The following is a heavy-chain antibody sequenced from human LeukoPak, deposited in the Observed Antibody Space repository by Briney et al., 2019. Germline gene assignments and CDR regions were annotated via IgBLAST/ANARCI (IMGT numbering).Heavy chain of an antibody. CDR1: GGSINNYY. D-gene: IGHD2-21*02. CDR3: ARHRPRVVVVTGISPFDY. Sequence: PSETLSLTCTVSGGSINNYYWSWIRQPAGKGLEWIGRIYTRGSTNYNPSLKSRVTMSVDTSKNLFSLKLSSVTAADTAVYYCARHRPRVVVVTGISPFDYWGQGTLVTVSS. CDR2: IYTRGST. V-gene: IGHV4-4*07. J-gene: IGHJ4*02.